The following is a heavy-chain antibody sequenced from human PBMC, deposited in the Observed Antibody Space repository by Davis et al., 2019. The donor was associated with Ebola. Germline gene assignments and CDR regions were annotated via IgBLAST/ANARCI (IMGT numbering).Heavy chain of an antibody. D-gene: IGHD5-12*01. CDR1: GFTFSTYV. V-gene: IGHV3-30-3*01. J-gene: IGHJ4*02. CDR2: ISYDGSSK. Sequence: GGSLRLSCAASGFTFSTYVMYWVRQAPGKGLGWVAVISYDGSSKYYVDSVKGRFTIFRDNSKNMLYLQMNSLRAEDTAVYYCARGYNDNDYGGDYWGQGTLVTVSS. CDR3: ARGYNDNDYGGDY.